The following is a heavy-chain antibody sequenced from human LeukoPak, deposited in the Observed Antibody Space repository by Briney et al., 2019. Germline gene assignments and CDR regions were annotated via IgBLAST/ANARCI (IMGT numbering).Heavy chain of an antibody. J-gene: IGHJ3*02. V-gene: IGHV4-61*02. CDR1: GGSISSGSYY. D-gene: IGHD5-24*01. Sequence: SETLSLTCTVSGGSISSGSYYWSWIRQPAGKGLEWIGRIYTSGSTNYNPSLKSRVTISVDTSKNQFSLKLSSVTAADTAVYYCARDAILDEDDAFDIWGQGTMVTVSS. CDR3: ARDAILDEDDAFDI. CDR2: IYTSGST.